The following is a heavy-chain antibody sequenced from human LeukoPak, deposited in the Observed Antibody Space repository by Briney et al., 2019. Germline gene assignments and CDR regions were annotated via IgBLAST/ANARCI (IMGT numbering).Heavy chain of an antibody. Sequence: GGSLRLSCAASGFTFSSYAMSWVRQAPGKGLEWVSAISGSGGSKYYADSVKGRFTISRDNSKNTLYLQMNSLRAEDTAVYYCAKEGGILLWFGEFFDYWGQGTLVTVSS. CDR1: GFTFSSYA. J-gene: IGHJ4*02. CDR3: AKEGGILLWFGEFFDY. CDR2: ISGSGGSK. D-gene: IGHD3-10*01. V-gene: IGHV3-23*01.